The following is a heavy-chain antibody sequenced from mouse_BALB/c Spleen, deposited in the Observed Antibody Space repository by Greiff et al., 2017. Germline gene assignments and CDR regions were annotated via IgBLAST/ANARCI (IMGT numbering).Heavy chain of an antibody. CDR3: ARLMITTKGFDY. D-gene: IGHD2-4*01. CDR1: GFTFSSYT. V-gene: IGHV5-12-2*01. J-gene: IGHJ2*01. CDR2: ISNGGGST. Sequence: EVKLMESGGGLVQPGGSLKLSCAASGFTFSSYTMSWVRQTPEKRLEWVAYISNGGGSTYYPDTVKGRFTISRDNAKNTLYLQMSSLKSEDTAMYYCARLMITTKGFDYWGQGTTLTVSS.